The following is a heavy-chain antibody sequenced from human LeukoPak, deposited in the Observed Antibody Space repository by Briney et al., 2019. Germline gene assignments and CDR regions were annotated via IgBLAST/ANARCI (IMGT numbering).Heavy chain of an antibody. Sequence: SETLSLTCAVSGYSISSGYYWGWIRQPPGKGLEWIGSIYHSGSTYYNPSLKSRVAISVDTSKNQFSLKLSSVTAADTAVYYCARGWVAVAGTGFDYWGQGTLVTVSS. CDR2: IYHSGST. CDR3: ARGWVAVAGTGFDY. D-gene: IGHD6-19*01. J-gene: IGHJ4*02. CDR1: GYSISSGYY. V-gene: IGHV4-38-2*01.